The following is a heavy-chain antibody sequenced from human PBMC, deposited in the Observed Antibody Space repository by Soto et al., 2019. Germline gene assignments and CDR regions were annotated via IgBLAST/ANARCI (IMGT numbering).Heavy chain of an antibody. CDR3: ARVPAPRPYVTTVTNYFDY. D-gene: IGHD4-17*01. Sequence: GESLKISCKGSGYSFTSYWIGWVRQMPGKGLEWMGIIYPGDSDTRYSPSFQGQVTISADKSISTAYLQWSSLKASDTAMYYCARVPAPRPYVTTVTNYFDYWGQGTLVTVSS. CDR2: IYPGDSDT. V-gene: IGHV5-51*01. CDR1: GYSFTSYW. J-gene: IGHJ4*02.